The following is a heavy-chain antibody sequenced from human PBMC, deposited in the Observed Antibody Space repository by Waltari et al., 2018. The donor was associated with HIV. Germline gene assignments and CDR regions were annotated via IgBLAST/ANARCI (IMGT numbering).Heavy chain of an antibody. J-gene: IGHJ3*02. CDR1: GFPFSTAW. CDR2: SKSKTDGGTT. V-gene: IGHV3-15*01. Sequence: EVQLVESGGGLVKPGGSLRLSCAASGFPFSTAWMSWVRQAPGKGLEWVGRSKSKTDGGTTDYATPVKGRFTISRDDSKNTLYLQMNSRKTEDTAVYYCQGLRNAFDIWGQGTMVTVSS. CDR3: QGLRNAFDI. D-gene: IGHD3-22*01.